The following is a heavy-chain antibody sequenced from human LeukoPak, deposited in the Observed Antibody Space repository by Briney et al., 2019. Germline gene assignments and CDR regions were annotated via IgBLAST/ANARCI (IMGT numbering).Heavy chain of an antibody. CDR3: ARDASPYGDIHFDY. CDR1: GFTVSSTY. CDR2: IYSGGDT. D-gene: IGHD4-17*01. Sequence: GGSLRLSCAASGFTVSSTYVTWVRQAPGKGLKWVSIIYSGGDTYYADSVKGRFTISRDNSKNTLYLQMNSLRAEDTAVYYCARDASPYGDIHFDYWGQGALVTVSS. V-gene: IGHV3-66*01. J-gene: IGHJ4*02.